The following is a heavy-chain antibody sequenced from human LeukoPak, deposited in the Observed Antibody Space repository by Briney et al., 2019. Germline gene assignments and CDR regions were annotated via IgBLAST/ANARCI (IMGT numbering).Heavy chain of an antibody. J-gene: IGHJ4*02. CDR3: ASPNGVNYDFWSGYYFY. CDR1: GGSISSYY. CDR2: IYYSGST. V-gene: IGHV4-59*01. D-gene: IGHD3-3*01. Sequence: SETLSLTCTVSGGSISSYYWSWIRQPPGKGLEWIGYIYYSGSTNYNPSLKSRVTISVDTSKNQSSLKLSSVTAADTAVYYCASPNGVNYDFWSGYYFYWGQGTLVTVSS.